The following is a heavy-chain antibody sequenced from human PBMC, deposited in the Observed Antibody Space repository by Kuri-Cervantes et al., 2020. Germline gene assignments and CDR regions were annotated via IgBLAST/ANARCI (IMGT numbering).Heavy chain of an antibody. CDR3: ARSADQMTTVVPYHFDY. CDR1: GGSFSGYC. CDR2: INHSGST. D-gene: IGHD4-23*01. Sequence: SETLSLTCAVYGGSFSGYCWSWIRQPPGKGLEWIGEINHSGSTNYNPSLKSRVTISVDTSKNQFSLKLSSVTAADTAVYYCARSADQMTTVVPYHFDYWGQGTLVTVSS. J-gene: IGHJ4*02. V-gene: IGHV4-34*01.